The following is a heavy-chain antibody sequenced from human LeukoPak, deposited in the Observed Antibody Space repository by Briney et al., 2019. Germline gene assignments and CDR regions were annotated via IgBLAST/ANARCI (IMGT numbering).Heavy chain of an antibody. J-gene: IGHJ3*02. CDR1: GGSISSSSYY. CDR3: ATLVGSQSEDDAFDI. D-gene: IGHD2-15*01. Sequence: SETLSLTCTVSGGSISSSSYYWGWIRQPPGKGLEWIGSIYYSGSTYYNPSLKSRVTISVDTSKNQFSLKLSSVTAADTAVYYCATLVGSQSEDDAFDIWGQGTMVTVSS. V-gene: IGHV4-39*07. CDR2: IYYSGST.